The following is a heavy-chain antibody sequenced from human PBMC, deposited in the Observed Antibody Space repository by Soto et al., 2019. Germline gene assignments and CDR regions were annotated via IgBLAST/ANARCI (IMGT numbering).Heavy chain of an antibody. D-gene: IGHD3-22*01. J-gene: IGHJ4*02. Sequence: EVQLLESGGDLVQPGGSLRLSCAASVFTFSNYAMTWVRQAPGKGLEWVSSISGAFSTYYADSVKGRFTISRDNSKNTVYLLMNNLRAEDTALYYCAKEEKGYSYDSGGGRHWGQGTLVTVSS. CDR3: AKEEKGYSYDSGGGRH. CDR1: VFTFSNYA. V-gene: IGHV3-23*01. CDR2: ISGAFST.